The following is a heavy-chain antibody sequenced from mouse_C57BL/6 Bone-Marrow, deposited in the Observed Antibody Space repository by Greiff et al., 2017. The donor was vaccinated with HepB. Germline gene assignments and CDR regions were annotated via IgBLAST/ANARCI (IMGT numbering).Heavy chain of an antibody. CDR2: ISSGGSYT. CDR3: ARGGNYGY. V-gene: IGHV5-6*01. Sequence: EVHLVESGGDLVKPGGSLKLSCAASGFTFSSYGLSWVRQTPDKRLEWVATISSGGSYTYYPDSVKGRFTISRDNAKNTLYLQMSSLKSEDTAMYYCARGGNYGYWGQGTTLTVSS. CDR1: GFTFSSYG. J-gene: IGHJ2*01. D-gene: IGHD2-1*01.